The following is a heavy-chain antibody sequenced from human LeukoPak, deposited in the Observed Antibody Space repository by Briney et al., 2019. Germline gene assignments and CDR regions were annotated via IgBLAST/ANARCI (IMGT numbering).Heavy chain of an antibody. J-gene: IGHJ6*02. CDR3: VRDWGYYYYYGMDV. D-gene: IGHD3-16*01. V-gene: IGHV3-20*04. Sequence: GGSLRLSCAASGFTFDDYGMSWVRQAPGKGLEWVSGINWNGGSRGYADSVKGRFTMSRDNAKNSLYLQMNSLRAEDTAVYYCVRDWGYYYYYGMDVWGQGTTVTVSS. CDR1: GFTFDDYG. CDR2: INWNGGSR.